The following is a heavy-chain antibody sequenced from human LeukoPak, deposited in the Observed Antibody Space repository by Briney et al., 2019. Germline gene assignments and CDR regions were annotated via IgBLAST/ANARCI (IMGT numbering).Heavy chain of an antibody. V-gene: IGHV4-59*01. CDR2: IYYSGST. D-gene: IGHD5-24*01. CDR1: GGSISSYY. Sequence: PSETLSLTCTVSGGSISSYYWSWIRQPPGKGLEWIGYIYYSGSTNYNPSLKSRVTISVDTSKNKFSLKLSSVTAADTAVYYCARVEMDTIKSWYWFDPWGQGTLVTVSS. J-gene: IGHJ5*02. CDR3: ARVEMDTIKSWYWFDP.